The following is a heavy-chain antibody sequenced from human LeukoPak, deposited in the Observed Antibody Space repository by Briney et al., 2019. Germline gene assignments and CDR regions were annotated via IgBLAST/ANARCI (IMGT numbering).Heavy chain of an antibody. Sequence: ASVKVSCKASGYTFTGYSMRWVRQAPGQGLEWMGGINPNSGGTNYAQKFQGWVTMTADTSTSTAYMALSRLRTDVTAVYYCARDRAPASRGWDFDAFDIWGQGTMVTVSS. D-gene: IGHD6-19*01. V-gene: IGHV1-2*04. CDR3: ARDRAPASRGWDFDAFDI. J-gene: IGHJ3*02. CDR1: GYTFTGYS. CDR2: INPNSGGT.